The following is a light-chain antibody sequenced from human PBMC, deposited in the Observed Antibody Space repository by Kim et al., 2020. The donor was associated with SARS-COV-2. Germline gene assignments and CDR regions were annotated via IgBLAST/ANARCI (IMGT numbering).Light chain of an antibody. Sequence: SVSPGERATLSCRASQSVSNSLAWYQQKPGQAPSLLIFGASNRATGIPARFSGSGSGTDFTLTIDSLEPEDFAVYYCQQRNSWPLTFGGGTKLEI. J-gene: IGKJ4*01. CDR3: QQRNSWPLT. V-gene: IGKV3-11*01. CDR2: GAS. CDR1: QSVSNS.